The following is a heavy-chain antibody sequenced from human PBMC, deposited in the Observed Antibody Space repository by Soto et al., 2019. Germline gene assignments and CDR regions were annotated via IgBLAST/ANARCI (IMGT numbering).Heavy chain of an antibody. CDR1: GGSISSGGYY. D-gene: IGHD1-26*01. J-gene: IGHJ6*02. CDR2: IYHSGYT. V-gene: IGHV4-31*03. CDR3: AKWEGLGSDYYYYAMDV. Sequence: ASETLSLTCTVSGGSISSGGYYWTWIRQHPGKGLEWIAYIYHSGYTFYNPSLKSRVTMSVDTSKNQFSLKLRSVTAADTAVYYCAKWEGLGSDYYYYAMDVWGQGTTVTVSS.